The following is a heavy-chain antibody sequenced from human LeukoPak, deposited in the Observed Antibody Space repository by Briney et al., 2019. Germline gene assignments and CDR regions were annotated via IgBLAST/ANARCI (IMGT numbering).Heavy chain of an antibody. J-gene: IGHJ4*02. CDR1: GFTLSNAW. Sequence: GGSLRLSCAASGFTLSNAWMSWVRPAPGEGRGWVGRIKSKIDGGTTDYAAPVKGRFTISRDDSKNTLYLQMNSLKTEDTAVYYCTTAPLWFGELANFDYWGQGTLVTVSS. V-gene: IGHV3-15*01. D-gene: IGHD3-10*01. CDR2: IKSKIDGGTT. CDR3: TTAPLWFGELANFDY.